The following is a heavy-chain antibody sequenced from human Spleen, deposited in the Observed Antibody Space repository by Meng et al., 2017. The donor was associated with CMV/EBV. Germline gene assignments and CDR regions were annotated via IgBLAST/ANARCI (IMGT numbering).Heavy chain of an antibody. V-gene: IGHV3-11*01. J-gene: IGHJ3*02. Sequence: GGSLRLSCAASGFTFSDYYMSWIRQAPGKGLEWLSYISTSGSTIYYADSVKGRFTISRDNAKNSLYLQMNSLRAEDTAVYYCASSGSYSNDAFDIWGQGTMVTVSS. CDR2: ISTSGSTI. CDR3: ASSGSYSNDAFDI. CDR1: GFTFSDYY. D-gene: IGHD1-26*01.